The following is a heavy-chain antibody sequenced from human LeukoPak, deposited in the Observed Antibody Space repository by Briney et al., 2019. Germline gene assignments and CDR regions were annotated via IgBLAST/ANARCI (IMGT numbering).Heavy chain of an antibody. D-gene: IGHD3-22*01. J-gene: IGHJ5*02. CDR3: ARHRYYYDSSGYYYQP. CDR2: IYYSGST. CDR1: GGSVSSGSYY. V-gene: IGHV4-61*01. Sequence: SETLSLTCTVSGGSVSSGSYYWSWIRQPPGKGLEWIGYIYYSGSTNYNPSLKSRVTISVDTSKNQFSLRLSSVTAADTAVYYCARHRYYYDSSGYYYQPWGQGTLVTVSS.